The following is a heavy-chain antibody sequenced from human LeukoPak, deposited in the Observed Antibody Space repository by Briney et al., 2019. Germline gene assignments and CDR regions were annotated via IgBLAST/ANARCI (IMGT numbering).Heavy chain of an antibody. CDR3: AKGGYYCSSTSCYPLYY. J-gene: IGHJ4*02. V-gene: IGHV3-30*04. CDR1: GFTFSSYA. CDR2: ISYDGSNK. Sequence: PGRSLRLSCAASGFTFSSYAMHWVRQAPGKGLEWVAVISYDGSNKYYADSVKGRFTISRDNSKNTLYLQMNSLRAEDTAVYYCAKGGYYCSSTSCYPLYYWGQGTLVTVSS. D-gene: IGHD2-2*01.